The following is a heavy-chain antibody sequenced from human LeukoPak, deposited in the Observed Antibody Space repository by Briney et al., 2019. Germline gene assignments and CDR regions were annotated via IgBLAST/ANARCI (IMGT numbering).Heavy chain of an antibody. D-gene: IGHD2-15*01. CDR1: GFTFDDYA. V-gene: IGHV3-9*01. CDR2: ISWNSGSI. J-gene: IGHJ4*02. Sequence: PGGSLRLSCAASGFTFDDYAMHWVRQAPGKGLEWVSGISWNSGSIGYADSVKGRFTISRDNAKTTLYLQMNSLRVEDTAVYYCAKESGGGGQGFDFWGQGTLVTVSS. CDR3: AKESGGGGQGFDF.